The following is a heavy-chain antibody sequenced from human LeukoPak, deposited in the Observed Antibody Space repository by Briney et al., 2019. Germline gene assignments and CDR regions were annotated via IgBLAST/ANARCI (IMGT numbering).Heavy chain of an antibody. CDR3: ARMDTAMVTVTYYFDY. CDR1: GYSISSGYY. D-gene: IGHD5-18*01. Sequence: SETLSLTCTVSGYSISSGYYWGWIRQPPGKGLEWIGSIYHSGSTYYNPSLKSRVTISVDTSKNQFSLKLSSVTAADTAVYYCARMDTAMVTVTYYFDYWGQGTLVTVSS. J-gene: IGHJ4*02. CDR2: IYHSGST. V-gene: IGHV4-38-2*02.